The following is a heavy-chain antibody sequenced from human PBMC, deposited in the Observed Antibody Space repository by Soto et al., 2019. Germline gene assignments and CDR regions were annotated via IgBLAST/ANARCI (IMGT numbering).Heavy chain of an antibody. D-gene: IGHD3-22*01. CDR3: AKARYYYDSSGLDP. V-gene: IGHV3-23*01. CDR2: ISGSGGST. CDR1: GFTFSSYA. J-gene: IGHJ5*02. Sequence: GGSLRLSCAASGFTFSSYAMSWVRQAPGKGLEWVSAISGSGGSTYYADSVKGRFTISRDNSKNTLYLQMNSLRAEDTAVYYCAKARYYYDSSGLDPWGQGTLVTVSS.